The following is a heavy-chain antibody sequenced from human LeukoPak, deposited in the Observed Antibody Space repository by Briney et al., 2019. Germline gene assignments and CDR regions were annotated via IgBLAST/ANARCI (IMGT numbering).Heavy chain of an antibody. J-gene: IGHJ6*02. V-gene: IGHV4-59*08. CDR1: DDSIKSHF. CDR3: ARHPVGPGGLDV. CDR2: VYYSGSG. Sequence: SETLSLTCTVSDDSIKSHFWTWVRQPPGKGLEWIGYVYYSGSGSSNPSLKSRLTMSVDTSKSQFSLKLSSVTAADTAVYYCARHPVGPGGLDVWGQGTTVTVSS.